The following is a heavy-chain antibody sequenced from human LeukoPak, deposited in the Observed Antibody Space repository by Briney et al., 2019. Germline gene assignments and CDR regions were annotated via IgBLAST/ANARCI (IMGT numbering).Heavy chain of an antibody. CDR3: AKISLGQWEDY. D-gene: IGHD1-26*01. CDR2: ISSSSTDI. J-gene: IGHJ4*02. Sequence: GRSLRLSCAASGFTFSSYSMNWVRQAPGKGLEWVSSISSSSTDIYYADSVKGRFTISRDNAKNSLNLQMNSLRAEDTAVYYCAKISLGQWEDYWGQGTLVIVSS. V-gene: IGHV3-21*01. CDR1: GFTFSSYS.